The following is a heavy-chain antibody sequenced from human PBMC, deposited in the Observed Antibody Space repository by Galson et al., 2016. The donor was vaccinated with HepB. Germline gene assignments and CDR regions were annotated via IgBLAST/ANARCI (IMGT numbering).Heavy chain of an antibody. CDR3: AKRGYDSSGYTDS. D-gene: IGHD3-22*01. J-gene: IGHJ4*02. Sequence: SVKVSCKASGYTFTAFYVYWVRQAPGQGLEWMGWINPDSGDTDYAQKFQGRVTMTRDTSITSAYTELSRLRSDDTAVYYCAKRGYDSSGYTDSWGQGTLVVVSS. CDR1: GYTFTAFY. CDR2: INPDSGDT. V-gene: IGHV1-2*02.